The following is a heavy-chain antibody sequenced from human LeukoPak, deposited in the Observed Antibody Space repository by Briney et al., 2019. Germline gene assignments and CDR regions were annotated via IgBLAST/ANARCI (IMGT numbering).Heavy chain of an antibody. CDR2: INPNSGGT. D-gene: IGHD6-6*01. CDR3: ARAAARGVYYYYYYMDV. Sequence: ASVKVSCKASGYTFTGYYMHWVRQAPGQGLEWTGWINPNSGGTNYAQKFQGRVTMTRDTSISTAYMELSRLRSDDTAVYYCARAAARGVYYYYYYMDVWGKGTTVTVSS. J-gene: IGHJ6*03. CDR1: GYTFTGYY. V-gene: IGHV1-2*02.